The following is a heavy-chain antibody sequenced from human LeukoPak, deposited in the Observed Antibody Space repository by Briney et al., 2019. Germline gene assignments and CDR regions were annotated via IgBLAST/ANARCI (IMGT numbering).Heavy chain of an antibody. CDR3: TTAPSGYAYMNGWHLDY. Sequence: PGGSLRLSCAASGFTFNYAWMSWVRQAPGKGLEWVGRIKSKTDGETTDFAAPVKGRFTISRDDSKNTLYLQMNSLKTEDTALYYCTTAPSGYAYMNGWHLDYWGQGALVTVSS. D-gene: IGHD5-18*01. V-gene: IGHV3-15*01. J-gene: IGHJ4*02. CDR2: IKSKTDGETT. CDR1: GFTFNYAW.